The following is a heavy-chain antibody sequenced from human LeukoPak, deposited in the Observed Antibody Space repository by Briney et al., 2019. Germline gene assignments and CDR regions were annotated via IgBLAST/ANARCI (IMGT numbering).Heavy chain of an antibody. D-gene: IGHD3-3*01. J-gene: IGHJ6*03. CDR3: ARVLQNYYHMDV. V-gene: IGHV4-59*11. Sequence: PSETLSLTCTVSGVSISSHYWSWIRQPPGKGLEWIGYIYGSESTNYKSSLKSRVTISVDTSKNQFSLKLSSVTAADTAVYYCARVLQNYYHMDVWGKGTTVTVSS. CDR2: IYGSEST. CDR1: GVSISSHY.